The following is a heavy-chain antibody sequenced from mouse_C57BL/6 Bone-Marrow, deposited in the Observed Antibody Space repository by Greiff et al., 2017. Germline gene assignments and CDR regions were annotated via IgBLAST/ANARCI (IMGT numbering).Heavy chain of an antibody. V-gene: IGHV3-6*01. J-gene: IGHJ3*01. CDR1: GYSITSGYY. Sequence: EVQLQESGPGLVKPSQSLSLTCSVTGYSITSGYYWNWIRQFPGNQLEWMGYISYDGSNNYNPSLKNRISITRDKSKNQFFLKLNSVTTEDTATYYCASYVYDVAYWGQGTLVTVSA. CDR2: ISYDGSN. D-gene: IGHD2-2*01. CDR3: ASYVYDVAY.